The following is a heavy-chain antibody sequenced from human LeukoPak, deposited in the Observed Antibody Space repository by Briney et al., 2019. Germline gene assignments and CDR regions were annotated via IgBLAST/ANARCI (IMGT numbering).Heavy chain of an antibody. CDR2: IYHSGST. CDR1: GGSISSGGYY. V-gene: IGHV4-30-2*01. CDR3: AREGDTAMVRGNYYYYYYMDV. Sequence: SETLSLTCTVSGGSISSGGYYWSWIRQPPGKGLEWIGYIYHSGSTYYNPSLKSRVTISVDRSKNQFSLKLSSVTAADTAVYYCAREGDTAMVRGNYYYYYYMDVWGKGTTVTVSS. J-gene: IGHJ6*03. D-gene: IGHD5-18*01.